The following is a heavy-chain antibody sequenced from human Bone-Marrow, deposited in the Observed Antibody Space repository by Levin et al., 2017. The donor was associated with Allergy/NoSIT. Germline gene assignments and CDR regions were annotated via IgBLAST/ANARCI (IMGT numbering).Heavy chain of an antibody. D-gene: IGHD3-10*01. J-gene: IGHJ4*02. Sequence: ASVKVSCKASGYTFTSYYMHWVRQAPGQGLEWMGIINPSGGSTSYAQKFQGRVTMTRDTSTSTVYMELSSLRSEDTAVYYCARDQYGYMVRGVTVDYWGQGTLVTVSS. V-gene: IGHV1-46*01. CDR3: ARDQYGYMVRGVTVDY. CDR1: GYTFTSYY. CDR2: INPSGGST.